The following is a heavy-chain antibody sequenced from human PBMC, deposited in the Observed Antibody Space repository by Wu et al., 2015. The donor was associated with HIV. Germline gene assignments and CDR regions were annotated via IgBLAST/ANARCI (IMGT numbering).Heavy chain of an antibody. CDR1: GNTFNNYA. CDR2: ISTYNDKI. CDR3: ARVIGIVVVPAYYYMDV. J-gene: IGHJ6*03. D-gene: IGHD2-2*01. V-gene: IGHV1-18*01. Sequence: QVQLVQSGAEVKKPGSSVKVSCQASGNTFNNYAVNWVRQAHGEGLEWMGRISTYNDKIVYGRKFQDRLTMTTDTSTSTAYMELRSLRSDDTAVYFCARVIGIVVVPAYYYMDVWGKGTTVTVSS.